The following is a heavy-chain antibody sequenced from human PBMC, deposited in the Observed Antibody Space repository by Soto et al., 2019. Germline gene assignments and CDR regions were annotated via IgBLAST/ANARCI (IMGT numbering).Heavy chain of an antibody. CDR1: GGSFSGYY. D-gene: IGHD2-15*01. V-gene: IGHV4-34*01. J-gene: IGHJ3*02. CDR3: ARAPALGYCSGGSCWSHAFDI. CDR2: INHSGST. Sequence: QVQLQQWGAGLLKPSETLSLTCAVYGGSFSGYYWSWIRQPPGKGLEWIGEINHSGSTNYNPSLKSRVTISVDTSKKQFSLKLSSVTAADTAVYYCARAPALGYCSGGSCWSHAFDIWGQGTMVTVSS.